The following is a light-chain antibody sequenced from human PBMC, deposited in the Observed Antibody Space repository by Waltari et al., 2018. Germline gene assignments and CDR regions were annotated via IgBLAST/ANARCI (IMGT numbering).Light chain of an antibody. Sequence: CRASQGISSYLAWYQQKPGKAPKLLIYAASTLQRGVPSRFSGSGSGTDFTLTINSLQPEDFATYYCQQLNSYPPWTFGQGTKVEIK. CDR2: AAS. CDR3: QQLNSYPPWT. V-gene: IGKV1-9*01. J-gene: IGKJ1*01. CDR1: QGISSY.